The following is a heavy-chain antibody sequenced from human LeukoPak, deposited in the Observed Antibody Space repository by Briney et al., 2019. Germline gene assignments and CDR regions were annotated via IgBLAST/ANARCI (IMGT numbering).Heavy chain of an antibody. D-gene: IGHD3-22*01. CDR1: GFTVSSNY. J-gene: IGHJ4*02. CDR3: ARSYYYDSSGYYNKDY. V-gene: IGHV3-66*01. CDR2: IYSGGST. Sequence: GGSLRLSCAASGFTVSSNYMSWVRQAPGKGLEWVSVIYSGGSTYYADSVKGRFTISRGNSKNTLYLQMNSLRAEDTAVYYCARSYYYDSSGYYNKDYWGQGTLVTVSS.